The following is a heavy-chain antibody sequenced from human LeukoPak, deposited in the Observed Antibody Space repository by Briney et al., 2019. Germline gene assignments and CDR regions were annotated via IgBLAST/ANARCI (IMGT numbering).Heavy chain of an antibody. CDR1: GFTFSIYA. V-gene: IGHV3-23*01. CDR2: INSGGNST. CDR3: ARTRYCSGISCFYAN. D-gene: IGHD2-2*01. Sequence: GRSLRLSCAASGFTFSIYAMTWVRQAPGNGLEWVSAINSGGNSTYHADSVKGRFTISRDNSKNTLFLQMSSLKAEDTAVYYCARTRYCSGISCFYANWGQGTLVTVSS. J-gene: IGHJ4*02.